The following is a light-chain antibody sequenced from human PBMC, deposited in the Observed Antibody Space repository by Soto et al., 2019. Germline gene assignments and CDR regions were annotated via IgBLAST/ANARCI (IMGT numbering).Light chain of an antibody. Sequence: DIQMTQSPSTLSASVGDRVTITCRASQSISTWLAWYQQKPGKAPKLLIYKASSLGSGVPSRFSGSGSGTKFTLTISSLQPDDFATYYCQQYENYRTFGQGTKVDIK. CDR1: QSISTW. J-gene: IGKJ1*01. V-gene: IGKV1-5*03. CDR2: KAS. CDR3: QQYENYRT.